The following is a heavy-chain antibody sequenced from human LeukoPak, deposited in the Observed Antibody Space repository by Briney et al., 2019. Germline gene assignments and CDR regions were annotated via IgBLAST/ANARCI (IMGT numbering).Heavy chain of an antibody. CDR2: IYYSGST. D-gene: IGHD5-18*01. J-gene: IGHJ4*02. Sequence: GSLRLSCAASGFTFSNAWMSWVRQAPGKGLEWIGSIYYSGSTYYNPSLKSRVTISVDTSKNQFSLKLSSVTAADTAVYYCARENTAMVTGGDYWGQGTLVTVSS. CDR1: GFTFSNAW. CDR3: ARENTAMVTGGDY. V-gene: IGHV4-4*02.